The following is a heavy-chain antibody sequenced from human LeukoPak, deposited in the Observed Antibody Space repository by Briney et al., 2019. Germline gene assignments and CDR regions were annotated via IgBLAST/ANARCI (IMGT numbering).Heavy chain of an antibody. V-gene: IGHV4-4*07. CDR1: GGSISSYY. CDR3: TREAGNTQYFDY. Sequence: SETLSLTCTVSGGSISSYYWSWIRQPAGKGLEWIGRIYTSGSTNCNPSLKSRVTMSVDTSKNQFSLKLGSVTAADTAMYYCTREAGNTQYFDYWGQGTLVTVSS. CDR2: IYTSGST. J-gene: IGHJ4*02. D-gene: IGHD1-1*01.